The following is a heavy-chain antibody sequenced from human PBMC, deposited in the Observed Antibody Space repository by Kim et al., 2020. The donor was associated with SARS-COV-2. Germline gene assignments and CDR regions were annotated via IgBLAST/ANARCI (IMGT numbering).Heavy chain of an antibody. D-gene: IGHD3-16*01. Sequence: GGTTYDANSVKGRFTISRDTSKNTVFLQMNSLRGEDTAMYYCTRAYYSGLNWGQGTLVTVSS. CDR2: GGTT. J-gene: IGHJ4*02. V-gene: IGHV3-53*01. CDR3: TRAYYSGLN.